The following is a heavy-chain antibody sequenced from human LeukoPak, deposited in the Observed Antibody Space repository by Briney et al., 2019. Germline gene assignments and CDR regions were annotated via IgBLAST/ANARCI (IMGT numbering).Heavy chain of an antibody. V-gene: IGHV3-30*04. CDR3: ARDKVEIDY. Sequence: GRSLILSCAASGFTFSSYAMHWVRQAPGKGLEWVAVISYDGSNKYYADSVKGRFTISRDNSKNTLYLQMNSLRAEDTAVYYCARDKVEIDYWGQGTLVTVSS. CDR1: GFTFSSYA. J-gene: IGHJ4*02. D-gene: IGHD5-24*01. CDR2: ISYDGSNK.